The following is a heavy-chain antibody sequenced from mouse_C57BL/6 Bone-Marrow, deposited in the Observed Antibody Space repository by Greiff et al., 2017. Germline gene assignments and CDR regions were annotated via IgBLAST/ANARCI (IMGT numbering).Heavy chain of an antibody. V-gene: IGHV14-4*01. D-gene: IGHD1-1*01. J-gene: IGHJ1*03. CDR3: TTGDGSSDWYFDV. Sequence: EVQLQQSGAELVRPGASVKLSCTASGFNIKDDYMHWVKQRPEQGLEWIGWIDPENGDTEYASKFQGKATITADTSSNTAYLQLSSLTSEDTAVYYCTTGDGSSDWYFDVWGTGTTVTVSS. CDR1: GFNIKDDY. CDR2: IDPENGDT.